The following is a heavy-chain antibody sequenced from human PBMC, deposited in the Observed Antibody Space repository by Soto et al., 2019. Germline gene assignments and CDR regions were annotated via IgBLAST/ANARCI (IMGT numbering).Heavy chain of an antibody. D-gene: IGHD6-13*01. V-gene: IGHV1-46*01. Sequence: QVQLVQSGAEVKKPGASVKVSCEASGYTFTNYYIHWVGQAPGQGLEWMGIINPIGGSTSYAQKFQGRVTMTRDTSTSTVYMEMSSLRDEDTAVYYCARDGIVAAASVDYWGQGSLVTVSS. CDR1: GYTFTNYY. CDR2: INPIGGST. CDR3: ARDGIVAAASVDY. J-gene: IGHJ4*02.